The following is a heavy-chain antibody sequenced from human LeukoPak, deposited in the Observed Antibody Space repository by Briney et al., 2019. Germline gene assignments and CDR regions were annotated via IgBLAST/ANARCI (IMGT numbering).Heavy chain of an antibody. CDR1: GYSFSSGYY. CDR2: IYHSGST. V-gene: IGHV4-38-2*01. Sequence: SETLSLTCAVSGYSFSSGYYWGWIRHPPGKGLEWIGSIYHSGSTYYNPSLKSRVTISVDTSKNQFSLKLSSVTVADTAVYYCARQLGSGWYNWFDPWGRGTLVTVSS. J-gene: IGHJ5*02. D-gene: IGHD6-19*01. CDR3: ARQLGSGWYNWFDP.